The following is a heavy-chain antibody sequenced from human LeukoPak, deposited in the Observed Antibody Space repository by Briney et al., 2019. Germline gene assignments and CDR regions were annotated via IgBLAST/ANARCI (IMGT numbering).Heavy chain of an antibody. CDR3: ARDGSGWSYDY. D-gene: IGHD6-19*01. CDR2: ITSSSSYM. V-gene: IGHV3-21*01. CDR1: GFTFSSYN. J-gene: IGHJ4*02. Sequence: GGSLRLSCAASGFTFSSYNMNWVRQAPGKGLEWVSSITSSSSYMYYADSVRGRFTISRDNAQKSLYLQMDSLRAEDTAVYYCARDGSGWSYDYWGQGALVTVSS.